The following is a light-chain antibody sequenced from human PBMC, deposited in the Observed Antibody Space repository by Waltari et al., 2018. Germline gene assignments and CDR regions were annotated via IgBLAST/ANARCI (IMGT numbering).Light chain of an antibody. V-gene: IGLV2-11*01. Sequence: QSALTQPRSVSGSPGQSVTISCTGTNSDVGGYNYVSWYQQHPGKAPKRMIYDVSERPSGVPARFSGSKSGNTASLTISGLQAEDEADYYCCSYAGSYTVLFGGGTKLTVL. J-gene: IGLJ2*01. CDR1: NSDVGGYNY. CDR3: CSYAGSYTVL. CDR2: DVS.